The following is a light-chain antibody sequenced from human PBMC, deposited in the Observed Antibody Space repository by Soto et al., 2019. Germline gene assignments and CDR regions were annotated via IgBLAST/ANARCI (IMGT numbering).Light chain of an antibody. CDR1: QTITRF. V-gene: IGKV1-39*01. CDR2: ATS. J-gene: IGKJ4*01. Sequence: DIQMTQSPSSLSASVGDRVTITCRASQTITRFLNWYQQMPGKAPNLLIYATSSLQSGVPSRFSGSGSGTDFTLTIDSLQPEDFATYYCQKSYSTPLTFGGGTKVEI. CDR3: QKSYSTPLT.